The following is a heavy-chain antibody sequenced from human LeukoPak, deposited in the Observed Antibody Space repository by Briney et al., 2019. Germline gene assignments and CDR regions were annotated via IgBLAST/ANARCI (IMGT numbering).Heavy chain of an antibody. CDR1: GFTFSTYG. V-gene: IGHV3-33*01. D-gene: IGHD1-26*01. Sequence: PGGSLRLSCAASGFTFSTYGMHWVRQAPGKGLEWVAVVWYDGSNIQCVDSVKGRFTISRDNSKSTLYLQMNSLTAEDTAVYYCARGGYSGTYYFDYWGQGTLVTVSS. CDR2: VWYDGSNI. CDR3: ARGGYSGTYYFDY. J-gene: IGHJ4*02.